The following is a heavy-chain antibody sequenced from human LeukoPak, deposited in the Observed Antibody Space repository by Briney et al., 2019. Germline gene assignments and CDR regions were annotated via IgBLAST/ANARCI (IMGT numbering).Heavy chain of an antibody. CDR3: GRVRTGNTGSPEYFED. CDR2: LFYSGNT. D-gene: IGHD5-12*01. Sequence: PSETLSLTCSVSGGXISSYYWSWIWQPPGKGLEWIGYLFYSGNTNSNPSLKSRVTISADTSKNQFSLRLNSVTAADTAVYFCGRVRTGNTGSPEYFEDWGQGTLVTVSS. V-gene: IGHV4-59*01. CDR1: GGXISSYY. J-gene: IGHJ1*01.